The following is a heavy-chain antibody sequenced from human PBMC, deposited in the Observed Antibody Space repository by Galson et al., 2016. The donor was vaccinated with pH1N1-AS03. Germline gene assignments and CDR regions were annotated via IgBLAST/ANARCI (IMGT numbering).Heavy chain of an antibody. D-gene: IGHD6-13*01. Sequence: SLRLSCAASRFNFPNFYMNWIRQAPGKGLEWISYVSSSGTTIYYADSVKGRLTISRDNAKDSLYLQMNSLRADDTAVYYCARSPPAGTWFDYWGQGTLVTVSS. CDR3: ARSPPAGTWFDY. CDR2: VSSSGTTI. CDR1: RFNFPNFY. V-gene: IGHV3-11*01. J-gene: IGHJ4*02.